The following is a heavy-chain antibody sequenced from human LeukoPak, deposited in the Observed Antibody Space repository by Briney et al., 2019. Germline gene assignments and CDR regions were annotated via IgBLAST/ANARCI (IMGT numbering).Heavy chain of an antibody. CDR1: GFSVSSYE. D-gene: IGHD3-22*01. J-gene: IGHJ1*01. CDR3: ARGGDDSNGYYFFQH. Sequence: PGGSLRLSCAASGFSVSSYEMNWVRQAPGKGLEWVSYSSSSGRTVYYAGSVKGRFTISRDNAKNALYLQMNSLRAEDTAVYYCARGGDDSNGYYFFQHWGQGTLVTVSS. V-gene: IGHV3-48*03. CDR2: SSSSGRTV.